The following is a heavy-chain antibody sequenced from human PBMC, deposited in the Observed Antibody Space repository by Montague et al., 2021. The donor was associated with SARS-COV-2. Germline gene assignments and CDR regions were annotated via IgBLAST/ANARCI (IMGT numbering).Heavy chain of an antibody. Sequence: SLRLSCPASGFIFSNYAMTWVRQAPGKGLEWVSTMSGSGVRRDYADSVKGRFTISRDSSKYTLYLQMNSLRVEDTAVYYCAKDTATIRIAVALMDVWGQGTTVTVSS. CDR1: GFIFSNYA. J-gene: IGHJ6*02. V-gene: IGHV3-23*01. CDR3: AKDTATIRIAVALMDV. CDR2: MSGSGVRR. D-gene: IGHD6-19*01.